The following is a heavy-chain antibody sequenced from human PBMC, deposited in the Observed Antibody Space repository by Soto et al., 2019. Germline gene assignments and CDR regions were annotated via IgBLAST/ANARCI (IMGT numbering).Heavy chain of an antibody. Sequence: EVQLVESGGGLIKPGGSLRLSCAASGFTFSNAWMSWVRQAPGKGLEWVGRIKSKTDGGTTDYAAPVKGRFTISRDDSKNTLYLQMNSLKTEDTAVYYCITDKHDYAPSYYYMDVWGKGTTVTVSS. CDR1: GFTFSNAW. CDR3: ITDKHDYAPSYYYMDV. J-gene: IGHJ6*03. V-gene: IGHV3-15*01. CDR2: IKSKTDGGTT. D-gene: IGHD4-17*01.